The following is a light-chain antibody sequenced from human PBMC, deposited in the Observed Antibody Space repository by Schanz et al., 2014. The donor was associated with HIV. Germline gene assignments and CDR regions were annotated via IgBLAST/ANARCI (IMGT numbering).Light chain of an antibody. CDR3: QQYYSPLT. V-gene: IGKV4-1*01. J-gene: IGKJ4*01. CDR2: WAS. CDR1: QSVLYSSNNKNY. Sequence: DIVMTQSPDSLAVSLGERATINCKSSQSVLYSSNNKNYIAWYQQKPGQPPKLLIYWASTRESGVPDRFSGSGSGTDFTHTISSLQAEDVAVYYCQQYYSPLTFGGGTKVEIK.